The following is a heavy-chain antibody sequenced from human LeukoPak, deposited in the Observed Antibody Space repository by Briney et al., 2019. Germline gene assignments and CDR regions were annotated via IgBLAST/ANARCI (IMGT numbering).Heavy chain of an antibody. D-gene: IGHD6-19*01. CDR2: IWYGGSNK. CDR3: AKGSRDSSGWYRDY. Sequence: GGSLRLSCADSGLIVNNYWMTWVRQAPGKGLEWVAVIWYGGSNKYYADSVKGRFTISRDNSKNTLYLQMNSLRAEDTAVYYCAKGSRDSSGWYRDYWGQGTLVTVSS. V-gene: IGHV3-33*06. J-gene: IGHJ4*02. CDR1: GLIVNNYW.